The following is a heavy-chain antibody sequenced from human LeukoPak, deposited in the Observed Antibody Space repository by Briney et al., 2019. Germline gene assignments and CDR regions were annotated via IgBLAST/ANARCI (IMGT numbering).Heavy chain of an antibody. CDR2: ISSDGSSP. J-gene: IGHJ4*02. CDR1: GFTFRSYW. CDR3: ARLGGYGNYGPDY. D-gene: IGHD5-24*01. V-gene: IGHV3-74*01. Sequence: GGSLRLSCAASGFTFRSYWMHWVRQDPGKGLVWVSRISSDGSSPNYADSVKGRFTISRDNAKNSLYLQMNSLRDEDTAVYYCARLGGYGNYGPDYWGQGTLVTVSS.